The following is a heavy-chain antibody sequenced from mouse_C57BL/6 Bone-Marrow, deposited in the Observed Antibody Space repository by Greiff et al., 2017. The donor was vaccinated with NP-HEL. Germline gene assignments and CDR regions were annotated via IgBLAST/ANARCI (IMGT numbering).Heavy chain of an antibody. CDR3: TGGLTGAYYFDY. J-gene: IGHJ2*01. Sequence: EVKLQESGGGLVQPGGSMKLSCVASGFTFSNYWMNWVRQSPEKGLEWVAQIRLKSDNYATHYAESVKGRFTISRDDSKSSVYLQMNNLRAEDTGMYYCTGGLTGAYYFDYWGQGTTLTVSS. D-gene: IGHD4-1*01. CDR2: IRLKSDNYAT. V-gene: IGHV6-3*01. CDR1: GFTFSNYW.